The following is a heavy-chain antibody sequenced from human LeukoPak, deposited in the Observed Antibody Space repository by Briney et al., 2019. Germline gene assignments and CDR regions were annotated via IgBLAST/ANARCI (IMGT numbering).Heavy chain of an antibody. J-gene: IGHJ6*03. CDR3: GRDALVGYFSYYYMDV. CDR2: ISNSGGT. D-gene: IGHD2-15*01. CDR1: GGSISSHY. V-gene: IGHV4-59*11. Sequence: PSETLSLTCTVSGGSISSHYWTWIRQSPVKGLEWIGDISNSGGTSYNPSLKSRVTISIDTSKNQFSLKLSSVTTADTAVYHCGRDALVGYFSYYYMDVWGKGTTVTVSS.